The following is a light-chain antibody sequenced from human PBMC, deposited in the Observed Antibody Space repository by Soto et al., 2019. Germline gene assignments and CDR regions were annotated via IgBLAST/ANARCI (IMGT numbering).Light chain of an antibody. CDR1: SSNIGTNY. CDR2: KTT. CDR3: AAWDDTLSGAV. Sequence: QSVLTQPPSASATPGQAVTISCSGSSSNIGTNYVYWFQQLPGTAPKLLIYKTTQRPSGVPDRFSASRSGTSASLAISGLRSEDEADYYCAAWDDTLSGAVFGGGTQLTVL. V-gene: IGLV1-47*01. J-gene: IGLJ7*01.